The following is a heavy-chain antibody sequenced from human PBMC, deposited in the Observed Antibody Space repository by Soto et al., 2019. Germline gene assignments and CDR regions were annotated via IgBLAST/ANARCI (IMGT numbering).Heavy chain of an antibody. CDR2: IWYDGSNK. Sequence: QVQLVESGGGVVQPGRSLRLSCAASGFTFSSYGMHWVRQAPGKGLEWVAVIWYDGSNKYYADSVKGRFTISRDNSKNTLYLQMNSLRAEDTAVYYCARSPAVTAFHYYYYYYMDVWGKGTTVTVSS. V-gene: IGHV3-33*01. J-gene: IGHJ6*03. CDR1: GFTFSSYG. D-gene: IGHD4-17*01. CDR3: ARSPAVTAFHYYYYYYMDV.